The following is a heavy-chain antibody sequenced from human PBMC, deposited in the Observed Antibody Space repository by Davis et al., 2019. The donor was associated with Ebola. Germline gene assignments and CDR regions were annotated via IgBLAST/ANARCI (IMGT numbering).Heavy chain of an antibody. D-gene: IGHD3/OR15-3a*01. V-gene: IGHV3-7*03. J-gene: IGHJ6*02. Sequence: GGSLRLSCAASGFIFSNYWMSWVRQAPGKGPEWVAIIKPDEGEKYYVDSVKGRFTISRDNAKSSLFLQMDSLRDEDTAMYYCASGDGRGRSYDMDVWGQGTTVTVSS. CDR2: IKPDEGEK. CDR3: ASGDGRGRSYDMDV. CDR1: GFIFSNYW.